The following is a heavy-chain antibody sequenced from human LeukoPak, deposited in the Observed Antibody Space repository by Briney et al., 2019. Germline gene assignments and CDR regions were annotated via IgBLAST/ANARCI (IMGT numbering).Heavy chain of an antibody. V-gene: IGHV3-7*01. Sequence: GGSLRLSCAASGFTFSSYWMSWVRQAPGKGLEWVANIKQDGSEKYYVDSVKGRFTISRDNAKNSLYLQMNSLRAEDTAVYYCARVRGGGSSGWYLDYYGMDAWGQGTTVTVSS. CDR3: ARVRGGGSSGWYLDYYGMDA. CDR2: IKQDGSEK. J-gene: IGHJ6*02. D-gene: IGHD6-19*01. CDR1: GFTFSSYW.